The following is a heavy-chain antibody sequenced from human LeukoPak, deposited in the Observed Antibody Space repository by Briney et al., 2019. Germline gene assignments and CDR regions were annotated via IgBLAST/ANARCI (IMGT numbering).Heavy chain of an antibody. CDR2: IYYSGST. CDR3: ARDLGGGNYETLLY. V-gene: IGHV4-31*03. Sequence: SQTLSLTCTVSGGSISSGGYYWSWIRQHPGKGLEWIGYIYYSGSTYYNPSLRSRITISVDTSKNQISLKLSSVTAADTAVYYCARDLGGGNYETLLYWGQGTLVTVSS. CDR1: GGSISSGGYY. D-gene: IGHD3-22*01. J-gene: IGHJ4*02.